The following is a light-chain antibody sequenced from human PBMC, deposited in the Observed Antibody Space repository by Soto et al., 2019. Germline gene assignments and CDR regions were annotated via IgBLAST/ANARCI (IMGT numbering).Light chain of an antibody. CDR1: RSFGIN. J-gene: IGKJ1*01. CDR3: QQYNKGPWT. CDR2: CXS. V-gene: IGKV3-15*01. Sequence: TVMTQSPATLAVSSGARATLSXRASRSFGINLAWYQHKPGXAPSXXXDCXSPRATGSPGRLSGSGSGTVFTLTISSLQSEDFGVYYCQQYNKGPWTVGRGTKVDIK.